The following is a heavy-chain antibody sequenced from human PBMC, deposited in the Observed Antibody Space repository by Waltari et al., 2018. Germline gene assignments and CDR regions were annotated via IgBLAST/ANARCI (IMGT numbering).Heavy chain of an antibody. D-gene: IGHD3-16*01. Sequence: EVQLLESGGGLVQPGGSLRLSCAVSGFPFSSYAMIWVRQAPGKGLEWDSAMSGSGGSTYYADSVKGRFTISRDNSKNTLYLQMNSLRAEDTAVYYCAKVGREHTYFDYWGQGTLVTVSS. CDR3: AKVGREHTYFDY. J-gene: IGHJ4*02. CDR2: MSGSGGST. V-gene: IGHV3-23*01. CDR1: GFPFSSYA.